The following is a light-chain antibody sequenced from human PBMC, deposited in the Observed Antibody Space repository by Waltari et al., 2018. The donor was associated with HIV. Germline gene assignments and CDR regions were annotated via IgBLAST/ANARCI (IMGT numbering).Light chain of an antibody. J-gene: IGLJ1*01. CDR1: RSHVGSYNY. V-gene: IGLV2-23*02. CDR2: DVT. CDR3: CSYAGSSTYV. Sequence: QSALTQPASVSGSPGQSITISCPGTRSHVGSYNYFAWYQQHPGKAPKLMIYDVTKRPSGVSNRFSGSKSANTASLTISGLQAEDEADYYCCSYAGSSTYVFGSGTKVTVL.